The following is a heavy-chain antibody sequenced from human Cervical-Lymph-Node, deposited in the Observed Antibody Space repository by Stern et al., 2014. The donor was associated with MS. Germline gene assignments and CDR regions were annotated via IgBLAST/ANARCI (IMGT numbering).Heavy chain of an antibody. Sequence: VQLVESGAEARKPGSSVKVSCKASGGTFASYQISWVRQAPGQGLEWMGGLIPTFGTPNYAQRFQGRVTITADESTSTAYMEVSSLTSEDTAVYYCARDMDCSGGSCRSKPFLNWGQGTLVTVSS. J-gene: IGHJ4*02. V-gene: IGHV1-69*01. CDR1: GGTFASYQ. D-gene: IGHD2-15*01. CDR2: LIPTFGTP. CDR3: ARDMDCSGGSCRSKPFLN.